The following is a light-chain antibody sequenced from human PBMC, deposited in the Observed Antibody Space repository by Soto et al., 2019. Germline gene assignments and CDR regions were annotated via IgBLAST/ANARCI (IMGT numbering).Light chain of an antibody. V-gene: IGKV1-5*01. Sequence: DIQMTQSTSTLSASVGDRVTITCRASQSISSWLAWYQQKPGKAPKLLIYDASSLESGVPSRFSGSGSGTEFTLTISSLQPDDFATYYCQQYNSARTFGQGTKVEIK. CDR2: DAS. J-gene: IGKJ1*01. CDR1: QSISSW. CDR3: QQYNSART.